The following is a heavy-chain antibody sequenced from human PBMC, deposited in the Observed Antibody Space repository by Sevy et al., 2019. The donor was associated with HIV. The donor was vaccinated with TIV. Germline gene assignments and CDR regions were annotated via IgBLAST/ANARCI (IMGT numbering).Heavy chain of an antibody. Sequence: GGSLRLSCAASGFTFSSYCLNWVRQAPGKGLEWVANIKQDGSEKYYVDSVKGRFTISRDNAKNSLYLQMNSLRAEDTAGYYCARGSFCSSASCYAGGYHYWGQGTLVTVSS. CDR3: ARGSFCSSASCYAGGYHY. CDR2: IKQDGSEK. J-gene: IGHJ4*02. D-gene: IGHD2-2*01. V-gene: IGHV3-7*01. CDR1: GFTFSSYC.